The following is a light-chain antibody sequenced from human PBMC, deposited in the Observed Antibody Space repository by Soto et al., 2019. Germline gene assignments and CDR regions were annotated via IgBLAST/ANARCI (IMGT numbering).Light chain of an antibody. J-gene: IGLJ6*01. V-gene: IGLV2-23*01. CDR3: CSYVGATTYV. Sequence: QSVLTQPASGSGSPGHAITISFTGSSNAIGGYNVVSWYQQHPGKASKVIIYEGIKRPSGVSNRFSGAISGSTASLTISGLQAEDEADYYCCSYVGATTYVFGSGTQLTVL. CDR1: SNAIGGYNV. CDR2: EGI.